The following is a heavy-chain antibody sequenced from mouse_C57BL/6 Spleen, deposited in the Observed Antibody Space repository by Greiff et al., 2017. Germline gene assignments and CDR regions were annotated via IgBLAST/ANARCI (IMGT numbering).Heavy chain of an antibody. D-gene: IGHD1-1*01. CDR1: GFTFSSYA. V-gene: IGHV5-4*01. Sequence: EVMLVESGGGLVKPGGSLKLSCAASGFTFSSYAMSWVRQTPEKRLEWVATISDGGSYTSYPDNVKGRFTISRDNAKNNLYLQMSHLKSEDTAMYYCAREGATVARYFDVWGTGTTVTVSS. CDR3: AREGATVARYFDV. J-gene: IGHJ1*03. CDR2: ISDGGSYT.